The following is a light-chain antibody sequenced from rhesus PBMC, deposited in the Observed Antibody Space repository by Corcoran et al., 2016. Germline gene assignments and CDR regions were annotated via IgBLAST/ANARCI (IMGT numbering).Light chain of an antibody. J-gene: IGKJ4*01. Sequence: DIQMTQAPSSLSASVGDRVTITCRASENVNNYLNWYQQKPGKAPKLLSYKASTLQSGVPSRFSGSGCGTVYTFTISGLQPADVATYYCQRGYSTPLTFGGGTKVGL. V-gene: IGKV1-74*01. CDR2: KAS. CDR3: QRGYSTPLT. CDR1: ENVNNY.